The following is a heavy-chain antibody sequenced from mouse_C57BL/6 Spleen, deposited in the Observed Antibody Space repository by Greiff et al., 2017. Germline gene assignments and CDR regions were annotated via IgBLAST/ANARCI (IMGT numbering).Heavy chain of an antibody. D-gene: IGHD1-1*01. Sequence: VQLQESGPGLVQPSQSLSITCTVSGFSLTSYGVHWVRQSPGKGLEWLGVIWSGGSTDYNAAFISRLSISKDNSKSQVFFKMNSLQADDTAIYYCARNHDYGSSYRSYFDYWGQGTTLTVSS. CDR2: IWSGGST. J-gene: IGHJ2*01. CDR1: GFSLTSYG. V-gene: IGHV2-2*01. CDR3: ARNHDYGSSYRSYFDY.